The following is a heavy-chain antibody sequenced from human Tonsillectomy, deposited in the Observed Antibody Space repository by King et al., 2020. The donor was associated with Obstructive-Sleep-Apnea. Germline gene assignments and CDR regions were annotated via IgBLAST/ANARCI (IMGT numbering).Heavy chain of an antibody. CDR2: IFYSGST. CDR1: GGSISSRTYY. D-gene: IGHD3-10*01. CDR3: AGVSLQSTPESSVMGYFDY. J-gene: IGHJ4*02. V-gene: IGHV4-39*07. Sequence: QLQESGPGLVKPSETLSLTCTVSGGSISSRTYYWGWIRQPPGKGLEWIGSIFYSGSTYYNPSLKSRVTISVDTSKNQFSLMLSSVTAADTAVYYCAGVSLQSTPESSVMGYFDYWGQGTLVTVSS.